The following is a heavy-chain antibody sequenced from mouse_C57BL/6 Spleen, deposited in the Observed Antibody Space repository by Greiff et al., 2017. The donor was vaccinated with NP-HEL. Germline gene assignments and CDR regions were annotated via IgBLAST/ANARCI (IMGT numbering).Heavy chain of an antibody. V-gene: IGHV5-9-1*02. Sequence: EVKLMESGEGLVKPGGSLKLSCAASGFTFSSYAMSWVRQTPEKRLEWVAYISSGGDYIYYADTVKGRFTISRDNARNTLYLQMSSLKSEDTAMYYCTRDPAYYGSTFFDYWGQGTTLTVSS. J-gene: IGHJ2*01. D-gene: IGHD1-1*01. CDR3: TRDPAYYGSTFFDY. CDR1: GFTFSSYA. CDR2: ISSGGDYI.